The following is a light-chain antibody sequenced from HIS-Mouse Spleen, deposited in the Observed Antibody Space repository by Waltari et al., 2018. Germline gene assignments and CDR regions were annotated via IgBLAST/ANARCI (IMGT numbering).Light chain of an antibody. V-gene: IGLV1-47*01. CDR3: AAWDDSLSGPV. CDR2: RNN. CDR1: SSNIGSNY. J-gene: IGLJ3*02. Sequence: QSVLTQPPSASGTPGQRVTISCSGSSSNIGSNYVYWYQQLPGTAPKLPIYRNNQPPSGVPDRFYGSKSGTSASLAISGLRSEDEADYYCAAWDDSLSGPVFGGGTKLTVL.